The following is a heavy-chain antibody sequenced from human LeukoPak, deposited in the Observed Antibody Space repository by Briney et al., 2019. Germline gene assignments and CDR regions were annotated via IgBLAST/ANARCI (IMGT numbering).Heavy chain of an antibody. D-gene: IGHD2-2*01. Sequence: PSETLSLTCTVSGGSISSSTYYWCWIRQPPGKGLEWIGSIYYSGSTYYNPSLKSRVTISVDTSKNQFSLKLSSVTAADSAVYYCARVSCSSTSCYDFVYWFDPWGQGTLVTVSS. J-gene: IGHJ5*02. CDR3: ARVSCSSTSCYDFVYWFDP. CDR1: GGSISSSTYY. CDR2: IYYSGST. V-gene: IGHV4-39*01.